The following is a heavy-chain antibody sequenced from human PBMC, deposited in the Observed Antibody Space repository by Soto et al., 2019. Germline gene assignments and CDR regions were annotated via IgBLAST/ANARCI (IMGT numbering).Heavy chain of an antibody. D-gene: IGHD6-13*01. Sequence: QVQLQESGPGLVKPSGTLSLTCAVSGGSISSGNWWSWVRQPPGKGLEWIGEIYHSGSTNYNPSLKGRVTMSVDKSKNQFSLELSSVTAADTAVYYCARGAAAAGLFDYWGQGTLVTVSS. CDR2: IYHSGST. J-gene: IGHJ4*02. V-gene: IGHV4-4*02. CDR3: ARGAAAAGLFDY. CDR1: GGSISSGNW.